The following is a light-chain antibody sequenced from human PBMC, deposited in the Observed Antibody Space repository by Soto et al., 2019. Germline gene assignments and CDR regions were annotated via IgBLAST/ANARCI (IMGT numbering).Light chain of an antibody. Sequence: ETVLTQSPGTLSLSPGERATLSCRATQSVNNDYLAWYQQRPGLAPRLLIFGASGRATGIPDRFSGSGSGSDFTLTISRLEPEDFAIYYCQQYGTSPLTFGGGTK. J-gene: IGKJ4*01. CDR3: QQYGTSPLT. CDR2: GAS. CDR1: QSVNNDY. V-gene: IGKV3-20*01.